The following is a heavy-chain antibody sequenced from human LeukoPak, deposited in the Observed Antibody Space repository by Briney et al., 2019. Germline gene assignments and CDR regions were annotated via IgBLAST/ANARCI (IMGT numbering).Heavy chain of an antibody. CDR3: ARVKGPGITRIVAFDI. J-gene: IGHJ3*02. V-gene: IGHV3-11*01. Sequence: KLGVSLRLSCAASGFTFSDYYMSWIRQAPGKGLEWVSYISSSGSTIYYADSVKGRFTISRDNAKNSLYLQMNSLRAEDTAVYYCARVKGPGITRIVAFDIWGQGTMVTVSS. D-gene: IGHD1-14*01. CDR1: GFTFSDYY. CDR2: ISSSGSTI.